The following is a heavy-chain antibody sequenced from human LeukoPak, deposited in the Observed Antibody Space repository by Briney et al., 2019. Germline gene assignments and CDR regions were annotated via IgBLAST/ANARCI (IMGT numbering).Heavy chain of an antibody. CDR1: GFTFSSYA. CDR3: ASGKYRYGDNWFDP. D-gene: IGHD5-18*01. CDR2: ISGSGGST. J-gene: IGHJ5*02. Sequence: GGSLRLSCAASGFTFSSYAMSWVRQAPGKGLEWVSAISGSGGSTYYADSVKGRFTISRDNSKNTLYLQMNSLRAEDTAVYFCASGKYRYGDNWFDPWGQGTLVTVSS. V-gene: IGHV3-23*01.